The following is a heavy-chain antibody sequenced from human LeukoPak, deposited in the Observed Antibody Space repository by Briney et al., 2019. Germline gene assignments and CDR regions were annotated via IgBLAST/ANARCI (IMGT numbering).Heavy chain of an antibody. CDR2: IDPSDSYT. CDR1: GYSFTSYW. CDR3: ARHELRYSSGWKDFDY. Sequence: GESLRISCKGSGYSFTSYWISWVRQMPGKGLERMGRIDPSDSYTNYSPSFQGHVTISADKSISTAYLQWSSLKASDTAMYYCARHELRYSSGWKDFDYWGQGTLVTVSS. J-gene: IGHJ4*02. D-gene: IGHD6-19*01. V-gene: IGHV5-10-1*01.